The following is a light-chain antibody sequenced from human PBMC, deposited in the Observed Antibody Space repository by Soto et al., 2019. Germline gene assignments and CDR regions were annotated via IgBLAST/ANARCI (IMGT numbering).Light chain of an antibody. CDR2: DNN. Sequence: QSVLTQPPSVSGAPGQRVTISCTGNSSNIGAGYNVHWYQQFPGTAPKVVIYDNNKRTSGVPDRFSGSRSGTSVSLAITGLQAADEADYYCHSYDISLSGVVFGGGTKLTVL. J-gene: IGLJ2*01. CDR1: SSNIGAGYN. V-gene: IGLV1-40*01. CDR3: HSYDISLSGVV.